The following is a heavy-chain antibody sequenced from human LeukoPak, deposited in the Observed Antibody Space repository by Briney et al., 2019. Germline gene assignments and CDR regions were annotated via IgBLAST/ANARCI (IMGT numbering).Heavy chain of an antibody. Sequence: SETLSLTCTVSGGSISSYYWSWIRQPPGKRLEWIGYIYYSGTTNYNPSLKSRVTISVDTSKNQFSLKLSSVTAADTAVYYCARGVYIAAAQYGYWGQGTLVSVSS. V-gene: IGHV4-59*01. CDR2: IYYSGTT. CDR3: ARGVYIAAAQYGY. D-gene: IGHD6-13*01. J-gene: IGHJ4*02. CDR1: GGSISSYY.